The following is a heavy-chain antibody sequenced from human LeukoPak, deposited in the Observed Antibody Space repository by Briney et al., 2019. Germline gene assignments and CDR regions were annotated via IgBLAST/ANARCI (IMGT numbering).Heavy chain of an antibody. V-gene: IGHV1-24*01. CDR3: ATFSLYYYGSGTRLNWFDP. CDR1: GYTFTSYG. D-gene: IGHD3-10*01. Sequence: ASVKVSCKASGYTFTSYGISWVRQAPGQGLEWMGGFDPEDGETIYAQKFQGRVTMTEDTSTDTAYMELSSLRSEDTAVYYCATFSLYYYGSGTRLNWFDPWGQGTLVTVSS. CDR2: FDPEDGET. J-gene: IGHJ5*02.